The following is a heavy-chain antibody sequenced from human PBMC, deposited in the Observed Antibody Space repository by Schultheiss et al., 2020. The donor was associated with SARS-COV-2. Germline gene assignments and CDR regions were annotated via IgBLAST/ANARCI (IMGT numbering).Heavy chain of an antibody. Sequence: GGSLRLSCAASGFTFDDYAMHWVRQAPGKGLEWVSGISWNSGSIGYADSVKGRFTISRDNAKNTLYLQMNSLRAEDTAVYYCASMATVPPFWGQGTLVTVSS. CDR3: ASMATVPPF. V-gene: IGHV3-9*01. D-gene: IGHD4-17*01. J-gene: IGHJ4*02. CDR2: ISWNSGSI. CDR1: GFTFDDYA.